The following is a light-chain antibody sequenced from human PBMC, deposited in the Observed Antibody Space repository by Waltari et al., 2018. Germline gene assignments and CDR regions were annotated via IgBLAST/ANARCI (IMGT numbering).Light chain of an antibody. CDR3: QQGSILPLT. V-gene: IGKV3-11*01. J-gene: IGKJ4*01. Sequence: VLTQSLATLSLSAGERATLSCRASQSVFNYLAWYQQKRGQVPRLLIYDTSKRATGIPARFSGSGSGTDFTLTISNLEADDFALYYCQQGSILPLTFGGGTKVEIK. CDR2: DTS. CDR1: QSVFNY.